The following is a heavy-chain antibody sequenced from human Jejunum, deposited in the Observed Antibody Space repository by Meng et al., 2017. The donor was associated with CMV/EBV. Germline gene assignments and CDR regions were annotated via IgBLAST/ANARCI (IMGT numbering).Heavy chain of an antibody. CDR2: ISASGGST. V-gene: IGHV3-23*01. Sequence: LRRACAVSGFAFTNYAMTWVRQAPGKGLEWVSRISASGGSTYYTDSVKGRFTVSRDNSESTLYLQMNSLRAEDTAVYYCAKDPEGYWGQGTLVTVSS. J-gene: IGHJ4*02. CDR1: GFAFTNYA. CDR3: AKDPEGY.